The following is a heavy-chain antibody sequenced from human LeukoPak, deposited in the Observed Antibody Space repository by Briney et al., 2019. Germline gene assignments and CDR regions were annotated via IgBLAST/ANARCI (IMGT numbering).Heavy chain of an antibody. CDR2: ISGSGGTP. CDR1: GFTFSSYA. V-gene: IGHV3-23*01. D-gene: IGHD3-16*01. Sequence: GGSLRPSCAASGFTFSSYAMSWVRQAPGKGLDWVSAISGSGGTPYYADSVKGRFTISRDKSKNTLYLQMNSLRAEDTAVYYCAKPVSSYEFQHWGQGTLVTVSS. CDR3: AKPVSSYEFQH. J-gene: IGHJ1*01.